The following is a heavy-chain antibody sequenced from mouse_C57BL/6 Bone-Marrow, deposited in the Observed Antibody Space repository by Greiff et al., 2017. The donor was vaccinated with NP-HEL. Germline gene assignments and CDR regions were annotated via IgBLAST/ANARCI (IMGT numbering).Heavy chain of an antibody. D-gene: IGHD1-1*01. CDR2: IDPSDSYT. CDR1: GYTFTSYW. V-gene: IGHV1-69*01. Sequence: QVQLQQPGTELVKPGASVKLSCKASGYTFTSYWMHWVKQRPGQGLEWIGEIDPSDSYTNYNQKFKGKSTLTVDKSSSTAYMQLSSLTSEDSAVYYCARLRENYGSSDAYWGQGTLVTVSA. J-gene: IGHJ3*01. CDR3: ARLRENYGSSDAY.